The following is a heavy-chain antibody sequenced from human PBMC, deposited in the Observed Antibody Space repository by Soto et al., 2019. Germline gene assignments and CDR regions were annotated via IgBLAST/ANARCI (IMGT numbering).Heavy chain of an antibody. CDR1: GFTFDDYA. Sequence: EVQLVESGGGLVQPGRSLRLSCAASGFTFDDYAMHWVRQAPGKGLEWVSGISWNSGSIGYADSVKGRFTISRDNAKNSLYLQMNSLRAEDTALYYCAKDITAAAGTGGPEFDPWGQGTLVTVSS. D-gene: IGHD6-13*01. CDR2: ISWNSGSI. J-gene: IGHJ5*02. V-gene: IGHV3-9*01. CDR3: AKDITAAAGTGGPEFDP.